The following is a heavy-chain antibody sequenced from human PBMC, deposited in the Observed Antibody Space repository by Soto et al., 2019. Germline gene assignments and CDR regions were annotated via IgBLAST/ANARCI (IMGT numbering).Heavy chain of an antibody. CDR1: GATFSGYA. D-gene: IGHD6-19*01. CDR2: IVPIFETL. V-gene: IGHV1-69*18. CDR3: VVMGNVAVSNPRSFDY. J-gene: IGHJ4*02. Sequence: QVQLVQSGAEVKKPGSSVKVSCKASGATFSGYAINWVRQAPGQWLEWLGRIVPIFETLNYAERFQGRVAITADESTTTVYMELTTLTHEDTAVYYCVVMGNVAVSNPRSFDYWGQGTQVTVSS.